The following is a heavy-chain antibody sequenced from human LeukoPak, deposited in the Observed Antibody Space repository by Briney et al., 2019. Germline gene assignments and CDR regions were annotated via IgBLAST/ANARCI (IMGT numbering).Heavy chain of an antibody. V-gene: IGHV3-7*01. CDR3: AKDGDIVRGVIIPFDY. J-gene: IGHJ4*02. Sequence: GGSLRLSCAASGFTFSSYWMSWVRQAPGKGLEWVANIKQDGSEKYYVDSVKGRFTISRDNAKNSLYLQMNSLRAEDTAVYYCAKDGDIVRGVIIPFDYWGQGTLVTVSS. D-gene: IGHD3-10*01. CDR2: IKQDGSEK. CDR1: GFTFSSYW.